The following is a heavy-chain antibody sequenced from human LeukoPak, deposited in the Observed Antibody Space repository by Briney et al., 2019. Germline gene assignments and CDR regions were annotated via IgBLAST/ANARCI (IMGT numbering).Heavy chain of an antibody. CDR1: GYSFTNYW. D-gene: IGHD2-2*01. J-gene: IGHJ6*04. V-gene: IGHV5-51*01. CDR3: ARSAPRMLGYYYYGMDV. Sequence: GESLKISCKGSGYSFTNYWIGWVRQMPGKGLEWMGIIYPGDSDTRYSPSFQGQVTISADKSISTAYLQWSSLKASDTAMYYCARSAPRMLGYYYYGMDVWGKGTTVTVSS. CDR2: IYPGDSDT.